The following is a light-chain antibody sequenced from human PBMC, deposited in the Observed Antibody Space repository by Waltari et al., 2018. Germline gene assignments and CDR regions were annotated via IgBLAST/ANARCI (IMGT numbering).Light chain of an antibody. Sequence: QSVLTQPPSVSAAPVQKVTISCSGTGSNIGNNFVSWYQQLPGTAPKLLIYDNNKRPSGIPDRFSGSKSGTSATLGITGLQTGDEADYYCGTWDTDLSVVFGGGTKLTVL. CDR2: DNN. J-gene: IGLJ2*01. V-gene: IGLV1-51*01. CDR1: GSNIGNNF. CDR3: GTWDTDLSVV.